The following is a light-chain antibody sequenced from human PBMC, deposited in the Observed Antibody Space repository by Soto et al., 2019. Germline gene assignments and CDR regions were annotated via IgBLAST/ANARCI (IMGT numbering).Light chain of an antibody. CDR1: QSVDTSY. V-gene: IGKV3-20*01. Sequence: EIVLTQAPCPLSLSPGDRATLSCRASQSVDTSYLAWYQHKPGQAPRLLIYDASNRATGIPDRFSGSGSGTDFTLTISRLEPEDFAVYYCQQYGSSPRLTFGGGTKVDIK. CDR2: DAS. CDR3: QQYGSSPRLT. J-gene: IGKJ4*01.